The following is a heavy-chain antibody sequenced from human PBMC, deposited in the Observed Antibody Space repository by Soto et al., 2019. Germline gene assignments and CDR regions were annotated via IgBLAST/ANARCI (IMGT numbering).Heavy chain of an antibody. J-gene: IGHJ3*02. CDR1: VFTVGNNY. Sequence: WSLRLSCAASVFTVGNNYMTWVRQAPGKGLEWVSVFYGGGRPYYADSVKGRFSVSRDNSKNTVYLHMNSLRAEDTAVYYCARGHYYYDSRGLQNGAFDIWGQGTMVTVSS. CDR2: FYGGGRP. CDR3: ARGHYYYDSRGLQNGAFDI. D-gene: IGHD3-22*01. V-gene: IGHV3-53*01.